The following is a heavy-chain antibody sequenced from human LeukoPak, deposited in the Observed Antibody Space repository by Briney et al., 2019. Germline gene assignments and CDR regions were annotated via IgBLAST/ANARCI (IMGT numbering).Heavy chain of an antibody. D-gene: IGHD2-15*01. Sequence: SVKVSCKASGGTFSSYAISWVRQDPGQGLEWTGGIIPIFDTANYAQKFHGRVTITADESTSTAYMELTSLKSDDRAVYYCAREYCSGGSCYGDDAFDIWRQGTMVTVSS. CDR3: AREYCSGGSCYGDDAFDI. CDR2: IIPIFDTA. CDR1: GGTFSSYA. J-gene: IGHJ3*02. V-gene: IGHV1-69*13.